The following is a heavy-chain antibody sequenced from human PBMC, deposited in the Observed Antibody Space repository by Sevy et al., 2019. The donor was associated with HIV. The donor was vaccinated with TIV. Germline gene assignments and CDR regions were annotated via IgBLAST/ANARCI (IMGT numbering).Heavy chain of an antibody. D-gene: IGHD6-13*01. J-gene: IGHJ4*02. V-gene: IGHV3-48*03. Sequence: GGSLRLSCAASGFTFRNYEMNWVRLAPGKGLEWVSYISSSGSIIKYADSVKGRFTISRDNAKRSLYLQMNSLRAEDTAVYYCARDTSNWYGFDYWGQGTLVTVSS. CDR3: ARDTSNWYGFDY. CDR2: ISSSGSII. CDR1: GFTFRNYE.